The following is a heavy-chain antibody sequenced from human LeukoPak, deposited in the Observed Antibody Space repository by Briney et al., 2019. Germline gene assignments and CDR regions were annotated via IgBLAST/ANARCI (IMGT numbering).Heavy chain of an antibody. J-gene: IGHJ2*01. CDR1: GGSFSGYY. CDR3: ARMRNNYCSSTSCYPWYFDL. V-gene: IGHV4-34*01. CDR2: IKYSGST. D-gene: IGHD2-2*01. Sequence: SETLSLTCAVYGGSFSGYYWSWIRQPPGEGLEWIGEIKYSGSTNYNPSLKSRVTISVDTSKNQCSLKLSSVTAADTAVYYCARMRNNYCSSTSCYPWYFDLWGRGTLVTVSS.